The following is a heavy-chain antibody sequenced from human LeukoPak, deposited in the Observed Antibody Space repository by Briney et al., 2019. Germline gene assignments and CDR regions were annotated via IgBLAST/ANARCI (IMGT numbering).Heavy chain of an antibody. CDR1: GYTFTGYY. D-gene: IGHD3-22*01. Sequence: ASVKVSCKASGYTFTGYYMHWVRQAPGQGLEWMGWINPNSGGTNYAQKFQGRVTMTRDTSISTAYMELSRLRSDDTAVYYCARDSGYDSSPDYWGQGTLVTVSS. J-gene: IGHJ4*02. CDR2: INPNSGGT. CDR3: ARDSGYDSSPDY. V-gene: IGHV1-2*02.